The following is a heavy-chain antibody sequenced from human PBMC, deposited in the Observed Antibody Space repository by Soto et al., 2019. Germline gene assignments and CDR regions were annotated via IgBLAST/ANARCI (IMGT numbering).Heavy chain of an antibody. CDR2: IIPIFGTA. D-gene: IGHD2-2*01. V-gene: IGHV1-69*01. Sequence: QVQLVQSGAEVKKPGSSVKVSFKASGGTFSSYAISWVRQATGQWREWMGGIIPIFGTANYAQKFQGRVTITADESTSTAYTELSSLRSEDTAVYYCERSVSSVQLLWDYDYGMDVWGQGTTVTVSS. CDR1: GGTFSSYA. CDR3: ERSVSSVQLLWDYDYGMDV. J-gene: IGHJ6*02.